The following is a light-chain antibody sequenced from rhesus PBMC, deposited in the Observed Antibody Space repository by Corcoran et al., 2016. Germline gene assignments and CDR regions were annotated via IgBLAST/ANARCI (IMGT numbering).Light chain of an antibody. J-gene: IGKJ4*01. CDR1: QGISKY. Sequence: DIQMTQSPSSLSASVGDTVTITCQASQGISKYLAWYQQKPRKAPKLLIYDASTLQSGVPSRFSGSGSGTEFTLTISSLQPEDFATYYCQQQNSYPLTFGGGTKVEIK. V-gene: IGKV1-25*01. CDR2: DAS. CDR3: QQQNSYPLT.